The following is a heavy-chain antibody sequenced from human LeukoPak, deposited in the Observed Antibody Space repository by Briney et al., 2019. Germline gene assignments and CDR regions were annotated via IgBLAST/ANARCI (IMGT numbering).Heavy chain of an antibody. J-gene: IGHJ6*02. CDR3: ARDVDYYDIVTGYYQHFGMDV. Sequence: GGSLRLSSAASGFTVSSNYMSRARQAPGKGLKWVSVIYSGGSTYYADSVKGRFTISRDNSKNTLFLQMNSLRAEDTAVYYCARDVDYYDIVTGYYQHFGMDVWGQGTTVTVSS. V-gene: IGHV3-53*01. D-gene: IGHD3-9*01. CDR1: GFTVSSNY. CDR2: IYSGGST.